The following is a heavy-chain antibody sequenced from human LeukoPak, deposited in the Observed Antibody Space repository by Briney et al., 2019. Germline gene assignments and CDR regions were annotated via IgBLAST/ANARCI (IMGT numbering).Heavy chain of an antibody. D-gene: IGHD3-3*01. CDR2: INNDGSST. J-gene: IGHJ4*02. CDR3: VRERNNFWSGHHSIFDS. V-gene: IGHV3-74*01. CDR1: GFIFSDHW. Sequence: GGSLRLSCAASGFIFSDHWMHWVRQAPGKGLVWLSRINNDGSSTIYADSVKGRFTFSRDNAENTLLLEMSSLRVEDTAVYYCVRERNNFWSGHHSIFDSWGQGTLVTVSS.